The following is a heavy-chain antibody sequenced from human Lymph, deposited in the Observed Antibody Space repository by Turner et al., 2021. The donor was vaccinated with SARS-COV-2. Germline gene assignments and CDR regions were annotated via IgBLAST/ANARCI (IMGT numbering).Heavy chain of an antibody. CDR3: ARDDREFWSGYYTHYYYYGMDV. V-gene: IGHV3-30*04. J-gene: IGHJ6*02. CDR2: ISYDGSNK. D-gene: IGHD3-3*01. CDR1: GSTFSSYA. Sequence: QVQLVESGGGVVQPGRSLRLSCAASGSTFSSYAMHCVRQAPGKGLEWVAVISYDGSNKNYADSVKGRFTRSRDNSKNTLYLQMNNLRAEDTAVYYCARDDREFWSGYYTHYYYYGMDVWGQGTTVTVSS.